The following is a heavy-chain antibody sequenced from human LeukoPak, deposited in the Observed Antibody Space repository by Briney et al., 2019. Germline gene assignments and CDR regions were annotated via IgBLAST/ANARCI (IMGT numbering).Heavy chain of an antibody. V-gene: IGHV4-38-2*02. J-gene: IGHJ4*02. CDR1: GYSISSGHY. Sequence: SETLSLTCTVSGYSISSGHYWGWIRQPPGKGLEGIGSIYHSGSTYYNPSLKRRVTISVDTSKNQFSLKLSSVTAADTAVYYCARDATMMGNYFNYWGQGTLVTVSS. D-gene: IGHD5-12*01. CDR2: IYHSGST. CDR3: ARDATMMGNYFNY.